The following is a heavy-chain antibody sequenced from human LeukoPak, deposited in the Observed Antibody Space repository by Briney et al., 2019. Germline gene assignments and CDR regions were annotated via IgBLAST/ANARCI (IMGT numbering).Heavy chain of an antibody. CDR1: GGTFSSYA. CDR2: IIPIFGTA. CDR3: ARSQSITMVLGANY. Sequence: SVKVSCKASGGTFSSYAIRWVRQAPGQGLEWMGGIIPIFGTANYAQKFQGRVTITADESTSTAYMELSSLRSEDTAVYYCARSQSITMVLGANYWGQGTLVTVSS. V-gene: IGHV1-69*13. D-gene: IGHD3-10*01. J-gene: IGHJ4*02.